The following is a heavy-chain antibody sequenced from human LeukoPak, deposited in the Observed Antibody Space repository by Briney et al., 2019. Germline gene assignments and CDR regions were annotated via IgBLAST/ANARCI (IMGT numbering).Heavy chain of an antibody. CDR1: GGSIISGY. Sequence: SEALPLPSCAAGGSIISGYCRCCRQHPGKGREGIGNINYSGISIYIPSPKSRLTIRVDSSKNQSPLKLNSVTSAAPAVQYCARRRDYYDSRGYYAFDIWGHGKMGTVSS. CDR2: INYSGIS. V-gene: IGHV4-59*01. J-gene: IGHJ3*02. CDR3: ARRRDYYDSRGYYAFDI. D-gene: IGHD3-22*01.